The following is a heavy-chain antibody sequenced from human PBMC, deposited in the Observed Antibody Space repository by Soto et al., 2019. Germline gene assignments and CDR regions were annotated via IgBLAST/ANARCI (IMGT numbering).Heavy chain of an antibody. Sequence: QGLEWMGGIIPIFRTANYAQKIQGRVTITADESTSTAYMELSSLRSEDRAVYYCARDYYGSGSFYSAEYWGQGTPVPVSA. V-gene: IGHV1-69*01. CDR3: ARDYYGSGSFYSAEY. D-gene: IGHD3-10*01. CDR2: IIPIFRTA. J-gene: IGHJ4*02.